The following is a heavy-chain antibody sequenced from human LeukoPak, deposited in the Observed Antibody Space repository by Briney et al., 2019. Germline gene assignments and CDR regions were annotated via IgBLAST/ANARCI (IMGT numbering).Heavy chain of an antibody. J-gene: IGHJ4*02. D-gene: IGHD6-19*01. CDR1: GFTFSSYS. CDR2: ISSSSSYI. V-gene: IGHV3-21*01. Sequence: GGSLRLSWAASGFTFSSYSMNWVRQAPVKGLEWVSSISSSSSYIYYADSVKGRFTISRDNAKNSLYLQMNSLRAEDTAVYYCAREGSGSGHDYWGQGTLVTVSS. CDR3: AREGSGSGHDY.